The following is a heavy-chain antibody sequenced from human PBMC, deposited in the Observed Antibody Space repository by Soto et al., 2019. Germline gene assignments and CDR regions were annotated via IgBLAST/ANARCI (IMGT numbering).Heavy chain of an antibody. Sequence: VQLVESGGGLVQPGRSLRLSCAASGFTFSAYGMHWVRQAPGKGLEWVAVISYDGSNKYYTDSVKGRFTISRDNSKNTLYLQMSSLRAEDTAVYYCAKGFSYSMIDYWGQGTLVTVSS. V-gene: IGHV3-30*18. D-gene: IGHD5-18*01. CDR3: AKGFSYSMIDY. CDR1: GFTFSAYG. J-gene: IGHJ4*02. CDR2: ISYDGSNK.